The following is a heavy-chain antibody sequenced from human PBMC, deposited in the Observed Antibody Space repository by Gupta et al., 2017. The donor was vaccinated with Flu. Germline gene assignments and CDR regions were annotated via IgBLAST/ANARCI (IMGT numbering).Heavy chain of an antibody. CDR3: ARLGRWLRDKWARYNWFDP. J-gene: IGHJ5*02. V-gene: IGHV4-34*01. CDR2: INHSGST. Sequence: QVQLQQWGAGLLKPSETLSLTCAVYGGSFSGYYWSWIRQPPGKGLEWIGEINHSGSTNYNPSLKSRVTISVDTSKNQFALKLSSVTAADTAVYYCARLGRWLRDKWARYNWFDPWGQGTLVTVSS. CDR1: GGSFSGYY. D-gene: IGHD5-12*01.